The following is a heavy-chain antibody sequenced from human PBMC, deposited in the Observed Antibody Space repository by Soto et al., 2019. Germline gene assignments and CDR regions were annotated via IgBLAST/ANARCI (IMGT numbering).Heavy chain of an antibody. D-gene: IGHD3-3*01. CDR2: MSFDANTE. V-gene: IGHV3-30*18. CDR1: GFTFSDYA. Sequence: QVQLVESGGGVVRPGRSLRLSCAASGFTFSDYAMHWVRQAPGKGLEWVAAMSFDANTEYYADSVKGRFTISRDTSKNTLYLQMNSLRAADTALYYGAKDRREWSTPYYFASWGQGILVTVSS. CDR3: AKDRREWSTPYYFAS. J-gene: IGHJ4*02.